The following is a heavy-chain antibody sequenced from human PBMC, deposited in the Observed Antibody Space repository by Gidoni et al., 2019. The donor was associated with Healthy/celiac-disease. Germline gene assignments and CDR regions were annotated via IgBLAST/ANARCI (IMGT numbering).Heavy chain of an antibody. J-gene: IGHJ4*02. V-gene: IGHV4-61*01. CDR3: ARGGIVGAKGFDY. CDR1: GGSVSSGSYY. CDR2: IYYSGST. Sequence: QVQLQESGPGLVKPSETLSLTCTVSGGSVSSGSYYWSWIRQPPGKGLEWIGYIYYSGSTNYNPSLKSRVTISVDTSKNQFSLKLSSVTAADTAVYYCARGGIVGAKGFDYWGQGTLVTVSS. D-gene: IGHD1-26*01.